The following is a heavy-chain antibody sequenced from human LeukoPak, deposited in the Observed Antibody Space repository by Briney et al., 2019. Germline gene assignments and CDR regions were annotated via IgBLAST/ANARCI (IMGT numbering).Heavy chain of an antibody. CDR1: GFTFSSYG. Sequence: GGSLRLSCAASGFTFSSYGMHWVRQAPGKGLEWVAVIWYGGSNKYYADSVKGRFTISRDNSKNTLYLQMNSLRAEDTAVYYCAKGGSYYDFSLDYWGQGTLVTVSS. J-gene: IGHJ4*02. D-gene: IGHD3-3*01. CDR2: IWYGGSNK. CDR3: AKGGSYYDFSLDY. V-gene: IGHV3-30*02.